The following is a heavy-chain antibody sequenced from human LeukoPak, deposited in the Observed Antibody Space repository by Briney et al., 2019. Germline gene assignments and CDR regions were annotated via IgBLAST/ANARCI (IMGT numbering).Heavy chain of an antibody. CDR1: GGSFSDYY. J-gene: IGHJ4*02. D-gene: IGHD3-3*01. CDR3: ARSGYTRRFMVY. V-gene: IGHV4-34*01. Sequence: SETLSLTCGVSGGSFSDYYWKWIRQSPGKGLEWIGEINHSGSTNYNPSLKSRVTMSVDTSKKQFSLRLSSVSAADTAIYYCARSGYTRRFMVYWVQGTLVTVSS. CDR2: INHSGST.